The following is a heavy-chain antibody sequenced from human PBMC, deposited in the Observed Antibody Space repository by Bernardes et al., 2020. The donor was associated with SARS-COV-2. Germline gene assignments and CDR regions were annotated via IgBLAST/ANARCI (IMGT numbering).Heavy chain of an antibody. CDR3: ATVVAYSYGGGWFDP. J-gene: IGHJ5*02. CDR1: GYTFTAYG. V-gene: IGHV1-18*01. CDR2: ISADNGYT. D-gene: IGHD5-18*01. Sequence: ASVKVSCKASGYTFTAYGVSWVRQAPGQGLEWMGWISADNGYTNYAQKLQDRVTMTTDTPTKTAYMELRSLRSDDTAVYYCATVVAYSYGGGWFDPWGQGTLVTVSS.